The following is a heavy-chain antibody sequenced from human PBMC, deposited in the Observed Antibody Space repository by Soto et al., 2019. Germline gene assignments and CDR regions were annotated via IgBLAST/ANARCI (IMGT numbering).Heavy chain of an antibody. D-gene: IGHD3-22*01. CDR1: GFTFSDYY. Sequence: PGGSLRLSCAASGFTFSDYYMSWIRQAPGKGLEWVSDISSSDTIIYYADSVKGRFTISRDNAKNSLYLQMNSLRAEDTAVYYCARDLGYYDSSGYFDYWGQGTLVTVSS. V-gene: IGHV3-11*01. CDR3: ARDLGYYDSSGYFDY. CDR2: ISSSDTII. J-gene: IGHJ4*02.